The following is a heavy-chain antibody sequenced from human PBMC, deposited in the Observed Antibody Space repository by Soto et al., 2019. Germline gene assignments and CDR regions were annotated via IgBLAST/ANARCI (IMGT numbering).Heavy chain of an antibody. J-gene: IGHJ4*02. D-gene: IGHD4-17*01. CDR2: FYYSQST. CDR3: ARRSTVTYDY. V-gene: IGHV4-39*01. CDR1: GGSLTSNSYY. Sequence: QLQLQESGPELVKPSETLSLNCTVSGGSLTSNSYYWGWIRQPPGKGLEWIGSFYYSQSTYFNPSLKSRVTISVETSKNQYSLKLSAVTAADPAVYSCARRSTVTYDYWGQGILVTVSS.